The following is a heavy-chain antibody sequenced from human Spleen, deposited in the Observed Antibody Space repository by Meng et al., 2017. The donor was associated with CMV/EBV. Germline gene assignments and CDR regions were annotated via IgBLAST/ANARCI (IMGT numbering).Heavy chain of an antibody. J-gene: IGHJ4*02. CDR2: LTSDGRT. CDR3: ARDGSYKFDC. Sequence: RSCAASGFTFSNAWMTWVRQAPGRGPVWVARLTSDGRTSYADSVKGRFTISRDDATSTLYLQMNSLRAEDTAVYYCARDGSYKFDCWGQGTLVTVSS. V-gene: IGHV3-74*01. CDR1: GFTFSNAW. D-gene: IGHD1-26*01.